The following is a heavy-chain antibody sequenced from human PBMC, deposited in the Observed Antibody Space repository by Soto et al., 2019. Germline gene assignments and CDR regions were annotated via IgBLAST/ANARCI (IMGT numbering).Heavy chain of an antibody. D-gene: IGHD3-16*01. CDR2: IRNKANSYSI. J-gene: IGHJ3*01. CDR3: IRDRLSGPPAGKVYDC. CDR1: GFTFSDHY. V-gene: IGHV3-72*01. Sequence: EVQLVESGGGLVQPGGSLRLSCAASGFTFSDHYMDWVRQAPGKGLEWVGRIRNKANSYSIQYGASVKGRFIVSRDDSQNSLYLQMNNLKTEHTAIYYWIRDRLSGPPAGKVYDCWGQGTMVTVTS.